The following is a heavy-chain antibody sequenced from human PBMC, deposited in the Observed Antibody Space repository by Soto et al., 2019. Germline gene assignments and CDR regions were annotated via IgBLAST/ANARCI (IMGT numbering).Heavy chain of an antibody. CDR1: GATFSGYA. J-gene: IGHJ6*02. CDR2: INPNSGTT. Sequence: ASVKVSCKASGATFSGYAISWVRQAPGQGLEWMGGINPNSGTTNYAQKFQGWVTMTRDTSISTAYMELSRLRSDDTAVYYCARENGSDFWSGYSYGMDVWGQGTTVTVSS. V-gene: IGHV1-2*04. CDR3: ARENGSDFWSGYSYGMDV. D-gene: IGHD3-3*01.